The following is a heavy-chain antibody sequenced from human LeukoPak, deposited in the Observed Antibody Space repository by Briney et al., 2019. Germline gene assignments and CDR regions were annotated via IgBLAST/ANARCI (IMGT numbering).Heavy chain of an antibody. CDR2: IWYDGSNK. CDR1: GFTFSSYG. Sequence: GGSLRLSCAASGFTFSSYGMHWVRQAPGKGLEWVAVIWYDGSNKYYADSVKGRFSISRDNSKNTLYLQMSSLRPEDTAVYYCVPKGTEGYWGQGTLVTVSP. J-gene: IGHJ4*02. V-gene: IGHV3-30*02. CDR3: VPKGTEGY.